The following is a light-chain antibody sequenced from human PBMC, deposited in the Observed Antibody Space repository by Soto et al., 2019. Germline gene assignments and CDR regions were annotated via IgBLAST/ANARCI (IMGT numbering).Light chain of an antibody. V-gene: IGLV2-8*01. CDR1: KNDIGVYDF. CDR2: EVV. CDR3: ATWDRSLTGEV. Sequence: QSALTQPPSASGSPGQSVTISCTGTKNDIGVYDFVSWYQHHPGKAPRLIIYEVVQRPSGVPDRFSGSKSGNTASLTVSGLQAADEADYYCATWDRSLTGEVFGGGTKLTVL. J-gene: IGLJ2*01.